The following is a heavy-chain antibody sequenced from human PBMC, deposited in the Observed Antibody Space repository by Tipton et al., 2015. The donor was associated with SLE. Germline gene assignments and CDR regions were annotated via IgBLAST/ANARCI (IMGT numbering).Heavy chain of an antibody. J-gene: IGHJ3*02. CDR2: INHSGST. CDR1: GGSFSGYY. V-gene: IGHV4-34*01. D-gene: IGHD6-13*01. CDR3: AIIGWQLEFDAFDI. Sequence: TLSLTCAVYGGSFSGYYWSGIRQPPGKGLEWIGEINHSGSTNYNPSLKSRVTISVDTSKNQFSLKLSSVTAADTAVYYCAIIGWQLEFDAFDIWGQGTMVTVSS.